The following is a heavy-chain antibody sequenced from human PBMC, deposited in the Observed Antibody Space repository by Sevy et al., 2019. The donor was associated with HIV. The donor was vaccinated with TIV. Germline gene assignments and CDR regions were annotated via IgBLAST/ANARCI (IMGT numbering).Heavy chain of an antibody. J-gene: IGHJ4*02. CDR2: IYYNGHI. Sequence: SETLSLTGTVSGGSITSLYCNWIRQPPGKGLEWIANIYYNGHINYNPSLKSRVTLSLDTSKNQCSLRLGSVTAEDTAMYYCAGENAWGRGYSWGQGTLVTVSS. D-gene: IGHD1-26*01. CDR3: AGENAWGRGYS. V-gene: IGHV4-59*08. CDR1: GGSITSLY.